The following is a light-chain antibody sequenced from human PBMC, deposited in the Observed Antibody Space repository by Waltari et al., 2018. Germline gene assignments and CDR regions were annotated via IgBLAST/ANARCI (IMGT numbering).Light chain of an antibody. Sequence: DIQMTQSPSSLSASVGDRVTITCRASQTISRYLKCYQKKPGKAPEPLISAAFSLQSGVPSRFSGSGSGTDFTLTISSLQPENFATYYCQQPYSTPRTFGQGTKLEIK. J-gene: IGKJ2*01. CDR1: QTISRY. CDR2: AAF. V-gene: IGKV1-39*01. CDR3: QQPYSTPRT.